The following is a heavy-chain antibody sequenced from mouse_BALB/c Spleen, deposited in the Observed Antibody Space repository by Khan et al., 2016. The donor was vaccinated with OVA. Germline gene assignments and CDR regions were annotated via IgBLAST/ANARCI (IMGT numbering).Heavy chain of an antibody. CDR2: IIPSSDYT. J-gene: IGHJ3*01. D-gene: IGHD2-14*01. CDR1: GYTFTTYT. Sequence: VQLKQSGAELARPGASVQMSCKTSGYTFTTYTMHWVKQRPGQGLEWIGYIIPSSDYTNYNQTFKDKATLTADKSSSTAYMHLSSLTSEDSAVYYCAREGAYYRSDGWFAYWGQGTLVTVSA. CDR3: AREGAYYRSDGWFAY. V-gene: IGHV1-4*01.